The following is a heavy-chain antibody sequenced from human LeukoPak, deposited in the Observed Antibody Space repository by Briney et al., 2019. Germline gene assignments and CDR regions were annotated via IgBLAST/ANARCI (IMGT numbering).Heavy chain of an antibody. J-gene: IGHJ4*02. Sequence: PGGSLRLSCAASGFTFSSYAMSWVRQAPGKGLEWVSAISGSGGSTYYADSVRGRFTISRDNSKNTLYLHINSLRAEDTAVYYCAKSHEFCGGGGCLHGYFDYWGQGTLVTVSS. V-gene: IGHV3-23*01. CDR2: ISGSGGST. CDR1: GFTFSSYA. D-gene: IGHD2-15*01. CDR3: AKSHEFCGGGGCLHGYFDY.